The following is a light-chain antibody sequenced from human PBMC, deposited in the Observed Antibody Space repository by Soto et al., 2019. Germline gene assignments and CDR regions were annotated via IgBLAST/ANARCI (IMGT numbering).Light chain of an antibody. CDR3: HQYDSTPPYT. V-gene: IGKV4-1*01. J-gene: IGKJ2*01. Sequence: DIVMTQSPDSLAVSLGERATINCKSSQSVLYSSNNKNYLAWYQQKPGQPPKLLIYWASTRESGVPDRFSGSAYGTDVTRTMSSRQAEDVAVYYWHQYDSTPPYTFGQGTKLEIK. CDR2: WAS. CDR1: QSVLYSSNNKNY.